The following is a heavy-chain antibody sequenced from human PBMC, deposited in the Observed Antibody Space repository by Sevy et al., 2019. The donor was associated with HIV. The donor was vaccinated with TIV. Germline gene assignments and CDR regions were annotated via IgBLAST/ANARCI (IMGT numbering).Heavy chain of an antibody. CDR3: ARVDRAYYDGSAFDF. J-gene: IGHJ4*02. Sequence: SETLSLTCTVSVGSFSSGNYYWSWIRQPAGKGLEWIGRIYNSGSTNYNPSLKSRVTISVDTSKNQFSLRLSSVTAADTAVYYCARVDRAYYDGSAFDFWGQGTLVTVSS. CDR1: VGSFSSGNYY. V-gene: IGHV4-61*02. CDR2: IYNSGST. D-gene: IGHD3-22*01.